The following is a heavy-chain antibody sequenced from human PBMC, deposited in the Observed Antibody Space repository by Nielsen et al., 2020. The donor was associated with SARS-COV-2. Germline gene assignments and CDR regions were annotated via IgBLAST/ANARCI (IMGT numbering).Heavy chain of an antibody. CDR3: ARGLQQQLVLTDAFDI. CDR1: GFTFSDYY. V-gene: IGHV3-11*01. Sequence: GESLKISCAASGFTFSDYYMSWIRQAPGKGLEWVSYISSSGSTIYYADSVKGRFTISRDNAKNSLYLQMNSLRAEDTVVYYCARGLQQQLVLTDAFDIWGQGTMVTVSS. CDR2: ISSSGSTI. D-gene: IGHD6-13*01. J-gene: IGHJ3*02.